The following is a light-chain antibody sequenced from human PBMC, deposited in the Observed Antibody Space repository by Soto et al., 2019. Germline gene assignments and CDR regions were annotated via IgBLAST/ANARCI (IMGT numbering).Light chain of an antibody. V-gene: IGKV1-13*02. CDR3: QQYNSYPIT. CDR1: QDIRSH. J-gene: IGKJ5*01. CDR2: DAS. Sequence: IQVTQSPSSVSASVGDRVTITCRASQDIRSHLVWYQQKPGKAPKLLIYDASSLESGVPSRFSGSGSGTEFTLTISSLQPDDFATYYCQQYNSYPITFGQGTRLEIK.